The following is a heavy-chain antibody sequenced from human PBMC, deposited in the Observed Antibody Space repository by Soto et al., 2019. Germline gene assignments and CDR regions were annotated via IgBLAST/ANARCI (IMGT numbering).Heavy chain of an antibody. V-gene: IGHV3-30-3*01. Sequence: QVQMVESGGGVVQPWRSLRLSCAASGFPFSSYAMHWDRQAPGKGLEWVAVISYDGSNKYYADSVKGRFTISRDNSKNTLYLQMNSLRAEDTAVYYCARGLTYYYDSSGYFLDYWGQGTLVTVS. CDR2: ISYDGSNK. J-gene: IGHJ4*02. CDR1: GFPFSSYA. CDR3: ARGLTYYYDSSGYFLDY. D-gene: IGHD3-22*01.